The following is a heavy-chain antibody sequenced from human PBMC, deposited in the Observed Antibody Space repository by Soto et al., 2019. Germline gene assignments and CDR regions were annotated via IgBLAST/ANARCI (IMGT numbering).Heavy chain of an antibody. CDR1: GDSISNYF. CDR3: ARDENGGVDY. V-gene: IGHV4-59*12. Sequence: SETLSLTCSVSGDSISNYFWSWIRQPPEKGLEWVGYIHYSGSTNYKPSLKSRVTISVDTSKNQFSLKLSSVTAADTAVYYCARDENGGVDYWGQGTLVTVSS. CDR2: IHYSGST. J-gene: IGHJ4*02. D-gene: IGHD4-17*01.